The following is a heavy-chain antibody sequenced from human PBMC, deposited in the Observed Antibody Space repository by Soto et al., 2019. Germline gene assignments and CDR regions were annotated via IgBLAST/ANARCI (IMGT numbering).Heavy chain of an antibody. Sequence: QVPLVESGGGVVQPGRSLRLSCAASGFTFSDDGMHWVRQPPGKGLEWVAVISYDGRKKYYADSVKGRFTISRDNSKNTLYLQMDSLRPEDTAVYYCAKDQGGFDSWGQGTLVTVSS. D-gene: IGHD3-16*01. CDR1: GFTFSDDG. CDR2: ISYDGRKK. CDR3: AKDQGGFDS. V-gene: IGHV3-30*18. J-gene: IGHJ4*02.